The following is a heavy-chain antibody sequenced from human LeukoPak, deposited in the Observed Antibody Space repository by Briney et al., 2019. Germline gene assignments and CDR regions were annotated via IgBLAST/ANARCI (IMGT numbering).Heavy chain of an antibody. CDR1: VFTSSRDW. V-gene: IGHV3-7*01. CDR2: IKQDGRDK. CDR3: ARDLVSSGWAFDS. J-gene: IGHJ4*02. D-gene: IGHD6-19*01. Sequence: GGSLRPSCAAPVFTSSRDWMSWVRQAPGKGVGWVANIKQDGRDKYYVDCWKGRFTISRDNAKNSLYLQMNSLRAEDTAVYYCARDLVSSGWAFDSWGLGTLVTVAS.